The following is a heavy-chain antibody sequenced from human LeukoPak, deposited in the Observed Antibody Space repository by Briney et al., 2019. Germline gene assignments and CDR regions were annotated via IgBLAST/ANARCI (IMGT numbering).Heavy chain of an antibody. J-gene: IGHJ6*03. Sequence: TGGSLRLSCAASGFTFSSYAMSWVRQAPGKGLEWVSAISGSGGSTYYADSVKGRFTISRDNSKNTLYLQMNSLRAEDTAVYYCANLIVVVPAATSVMDVWGKGTTVTVSS. CDR2: ISGSGGST. CDR1: GFTFSSYA. V-gene: IGHV3-23*01. CDR3: ANLIVVVPAATSVMDV. D-gene: IGHD2-2*01.